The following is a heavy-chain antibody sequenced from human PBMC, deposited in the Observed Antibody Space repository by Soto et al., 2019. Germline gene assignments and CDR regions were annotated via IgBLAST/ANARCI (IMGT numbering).Heavy chain of an antibody. Sequence: ASVKVSCKASGYTFTSYAMHWVRQAPGQRLEWMGWINAGNGNTKYSQKFQGRVTITRDTSASTAYMELSSLRSEDTAVYYCARSIAAAGARYYYYYGMDVWGQGTTVTVSS. D-gene: IGHD6-13*01. J-gene: IGHJ6*02. CDR2: INAGNGNT. CDR1: GYTFTSYA. CDR3: ARSIAAAGARYYYYYGMDV. V-gene: IGHV1-3*01.